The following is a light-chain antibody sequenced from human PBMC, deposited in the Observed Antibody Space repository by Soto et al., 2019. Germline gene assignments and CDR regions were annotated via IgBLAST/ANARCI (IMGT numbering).Light chain of an antibody. CDR3: QQLTNFRFT. V-gene: IGKV1-9*01. CDR1: QCINTF. J-gene: IGKJ2*01. Sequence: IQLTQSPSSLSASVGDRVTITCRASQCINTFLAWYQQRPGKAPQLLVYGASTLQSGVPSRFSGSGSGTDFTLTISSLQPEDFATYYCQQLTNFRFTFGQGTKLDIK. CDR2: GAS.